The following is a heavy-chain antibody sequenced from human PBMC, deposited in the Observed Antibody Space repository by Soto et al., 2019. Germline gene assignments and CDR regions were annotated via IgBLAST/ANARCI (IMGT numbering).Heavy chain of an antibody. Sequence: DSVKVSCKASGYTFTSYGISWVRQAPGQGLEWMGWISAYNGNTNYAQKLQGRVTMTTDTSTSTAYMELRSLRSDDTAVYYCARDLRGYSSSPNEFDPWGQGTLGIVSS. D-gene: IGHD6-13*01. CDR1: GYTFTSYG. J-gene: IGHJ5*02. CDR3: ARDLRGYSSSPNEFDP. V-gene: IGHV1-18*04. CDR2: ISAYNGNT.